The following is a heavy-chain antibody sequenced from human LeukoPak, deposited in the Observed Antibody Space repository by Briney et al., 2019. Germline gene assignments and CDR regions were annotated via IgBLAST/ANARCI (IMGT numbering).Heavy chain of an antibody. CDR3: AREGELDFDY. CDR1: GFTFSSYR. CDR2: IKQDGSEK. J-gene: IGHJ4*02. Sequence: PGGSLRLSCAASGFTFSSYRMSWVRQAPGKGLEWVANIKQDGSEKYYVDSVKGRFTISRDNAKNSLYLQMNSLRAEDTAVYYCAREGELDFDYWGQGTLVTVSS. D-gene: IGHD1-7*01. V-gene: IGHV3-7*01.